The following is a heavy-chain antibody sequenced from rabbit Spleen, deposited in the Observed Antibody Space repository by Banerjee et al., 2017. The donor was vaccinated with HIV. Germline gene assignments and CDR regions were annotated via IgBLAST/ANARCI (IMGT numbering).Heavy chain of an antibody. CDR3: ARDAAGREDFNL. CDR1: GVSFSSSSY. V-gene: IGHV1S40*01. Sequence: QSLEESGGALVKPGASLTLTCTASGVSFSSSSYMCWVRQAPGKGLEWIACIDTGSSGFTYFATWAKGRFTCSKTSSTTVTLQMTRLTAADTATYFCARDAAGREDFNLWGPGTLVTVS. J-gene: IGHJ4*01. D-gene: IGHD4-2*01. CDR2: IDTGSSGFT.